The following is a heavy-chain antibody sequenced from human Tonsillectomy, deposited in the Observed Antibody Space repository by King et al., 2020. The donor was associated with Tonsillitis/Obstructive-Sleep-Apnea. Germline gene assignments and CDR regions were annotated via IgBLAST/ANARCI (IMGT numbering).Heavy chain of an antibody. V-gene: IGHV3-33*01. CDR2: IWYDGSNK. D-gene: IGHD2-2*01. Sequence: VQLVESGGGVVQPGRSLRLSCAASGFTFSDYSMYWVRQAPGKGLGWVAVIWYDGSNKYSADSVKGRFTISSDNSKNTLYLQMNNLRADDTAVYYCARDQALGYCSSTSCSQIDYWGQGTLVTVSS. CDR3: ARDQALGYCSSTSCSQIDY. CDR1: GFTFSDYS. J-gene: IGHJ4*02.